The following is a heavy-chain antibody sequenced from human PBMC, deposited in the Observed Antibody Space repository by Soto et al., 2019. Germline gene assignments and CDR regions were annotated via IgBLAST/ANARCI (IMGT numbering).Heavy chain of an antibody. CDR3: ARVGLFDGNKPITLEF. CDR2: INQDATRQ. Sequence: GGSLRLSCAASGSSFSSYWMSWVRQASGRGLEWVANINQDATRQSYVDSVEGRFSISRDNAKNSVYLQMNNLRVDDTAVYYCARVGLFDGNKPITLEFWGQGTLVTVSS. D-gene: IGHD3-10*01. V-gene: IGHV3-7*03. J-gene: IGHJ4*02. CDR1: GSSFSSYW.